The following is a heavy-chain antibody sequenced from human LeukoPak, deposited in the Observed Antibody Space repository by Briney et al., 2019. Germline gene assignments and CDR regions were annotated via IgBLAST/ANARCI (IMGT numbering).Heavy chain of an antibody. D-gene: IGHD6-6*01. V-gene: IGHV1-46*01. Sequence: ASVKVSCKASGYTFTSYYMHWVRQAPGQGLEWMGIINPSGGSTSYEQKFQGRVTMTRDTSTSTVYMELSSMRSEDTAVYYCARADGLAAPFDYWGQGTLVTVSS. CDR2: INPSGGST. J-gene: IGHJ4*02. CDR3: ARADGLAAPFDY. CDR1: GYTFTSYY.